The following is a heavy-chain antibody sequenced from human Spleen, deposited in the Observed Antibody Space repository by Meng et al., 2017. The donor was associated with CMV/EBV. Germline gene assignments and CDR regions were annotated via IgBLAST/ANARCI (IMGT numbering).Heavy chain of an antibody. Sequence: TASGYTFSNYGISWVRQAPGQGLEWMGWIGAYNGDTNYAQKYQGRVTMTTDTSTSTAYMELRSLRSDDTAVYYCAKDYTPGYDCFDPWGQGTLVTVSS. CDR3: AKDYTPGYDCFDP. CDR1: GYTFSNYG. CDR2: IGAYNGDT. J-gene: IGHJ5*02. D-gene: IGHD3-16*01. V-gene: IGHV1-18*01.